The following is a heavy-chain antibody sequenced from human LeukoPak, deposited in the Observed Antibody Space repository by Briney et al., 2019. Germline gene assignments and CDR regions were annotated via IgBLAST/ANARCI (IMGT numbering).Heavy chain of an antibody. D-gene: IGHD3-10*01. J-gene: IGHJ4*02. CDR3: ARGRRGPDY. Sequence: SETLSLTCAVYDGSFSGYYCSWIRQPPGKGLEWIGEINHSGSTNYNPSLKSRVTISVDTSKNQFSLKLSSVTAADTAVYYCARGRRGPDYWGQGTLVTVSS. V-gene: IGHV4-34*01. CDR2: INHSGST. CDR1: DGSFSGYY.